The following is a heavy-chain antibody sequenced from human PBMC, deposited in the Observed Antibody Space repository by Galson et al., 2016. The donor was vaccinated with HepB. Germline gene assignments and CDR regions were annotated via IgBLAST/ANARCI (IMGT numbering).Heavy chain of an antibody. V-gene: IGHV3-73*01. CDR2: IRSKANSYET. D-gene: IGHD4-17*01. CDR3: TRGDVYDYGDFYNDY. CDR1: GFTFSGSA. Sequence: SLRLSCAASGFTFSGSAMHWVRQASGKGLEWVGRIRSKANSYETAYAASVTGRFTISRDDSKITAYLQMNSLKTEDTAVYYCTRGDVYDYGDFYNDYWGQGTLVTVSS. J-gene: IGHJ4*02.